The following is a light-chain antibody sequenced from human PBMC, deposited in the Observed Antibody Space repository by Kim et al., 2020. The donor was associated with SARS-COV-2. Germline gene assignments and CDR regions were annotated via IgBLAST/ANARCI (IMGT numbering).Light chain of an antibody. V-gene: IGLV4-69*01. CDR1: SGHSSYA. Sequence: QPVLTQSPSASASLGASVKLTCTLSSGHSSYAIAWHQQQPEKGPRYLMKLNSDGSHFKGDGIPDRFSGSSSGAERYLTISSLQSEDEADYYCQTWGTGMVFGGGTQLTVL. CDR2: LNSDGSH. J-gene: IGLJ2*01. CDR3: QTWGTGMV.